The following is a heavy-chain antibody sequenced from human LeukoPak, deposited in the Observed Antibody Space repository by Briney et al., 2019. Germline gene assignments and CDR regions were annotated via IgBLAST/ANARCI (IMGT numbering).Heavy chain of an antibody. J-gene: IGHJ4*02. CDR3: ADSRNYYDSSGYFIGPDY. CDR2: ISGSGGST. V-gene: IGHV3-23*01. D-gene: IGHD3-22*01. CDR1: GFTFSSYA. Sequence: GGSLRLSCAASGFTFSSYAMSWVRQAPGKGLEWVSAISGSGGSTYYADSVKGRFTISRDNSKNTLYLQMNSLRAEDTAVYYCADSRNYYDSSGYFIGPDYWGQGTLVTVSS.